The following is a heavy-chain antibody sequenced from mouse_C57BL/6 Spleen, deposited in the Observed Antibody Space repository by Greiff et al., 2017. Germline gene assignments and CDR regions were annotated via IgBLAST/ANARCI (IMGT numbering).Heavy chain of an antibody. CDR2: INPSNGGT. Sequence: QEQLKQPGTELVKPGASVKLSCKASGYTFTSYWMHWVKQRPGQGLEWIGNINPSNGGTNYNEKFKSKATLTVDKSSSTAYMQLSSLTSEDSAVYYCARGSYDYDDEGFAYWGQGTLVTVSA. V-gene: IGHV1-53*01. CDR1: GYTFTSYW. J-gene: IGHJ3*01. CDR3: ARGSYDYDDEGFAY. D-gene: IGHD2-4*01.